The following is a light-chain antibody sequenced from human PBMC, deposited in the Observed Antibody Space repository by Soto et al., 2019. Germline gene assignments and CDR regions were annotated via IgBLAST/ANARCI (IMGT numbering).Light chain of an antibody. Sequence: DIQMTQSPSTLSASVGDRVTITCRASQFMSVWLAWYQQKPGKAPKLLIYKASSLESGVPSRFSGSGSGTEFTLTISSLQPDDFATYYCQQYNSYSSTFGQGTKVDIK. V-gene: IGKV1-5*03. CDR3: QQYNSYSST. CDR2: KAS. J-gene: IGKJ1*01. CDR1: QFMSVW.